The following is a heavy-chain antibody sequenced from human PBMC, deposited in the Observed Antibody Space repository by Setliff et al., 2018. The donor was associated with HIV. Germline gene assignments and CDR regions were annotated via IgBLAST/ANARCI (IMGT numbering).Heavy chain of an antibody. CDR1: GFTFSSYS. CDR3: ARAGVYYDSSGYCIDY. CDR2: ISSGSSYI. Sequence: GGSLRLSCAASGFTFSSYSVNWVRQAPGKGLEWVSSISSGSSYIYYAESVKGRFTISRDNAKNSLYLQMNSLRAEDTAVYYCARAGVYYDSSGYCIDYWGQGTLVTVSS. D-gene: IGHD3-22*01. V-gene: IGHV3-21*01. J-gene: IGHJ4*02.